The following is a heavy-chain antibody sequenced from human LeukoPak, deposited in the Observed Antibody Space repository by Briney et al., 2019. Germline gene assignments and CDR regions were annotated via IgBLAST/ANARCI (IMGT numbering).Heavy chain of an antibody. V-gene: IGHV3-74*01. CDR1: GFTFSSYW. CDR2: INSDGSST. CDR3: ARDLLVGANNYYYYGMDV. J-gene: IGHJ6*02. Sequence: GGSLRLSCAASGFTFSSYWMHWVRQAPGKGLVWVSRINSDGSSTSYADSVKGRFTISRDNAKNTLYLQMNSLRAEDTVVYYCARDLLVGANNYYYYGMDVWGQGTTVTVSS. D-gene: IGHD1-26*01.